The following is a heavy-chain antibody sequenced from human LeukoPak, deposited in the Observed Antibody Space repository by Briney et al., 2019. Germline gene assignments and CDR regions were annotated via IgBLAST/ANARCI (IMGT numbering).Heavy chain of an antibody. J-gene: IGHJ6*02. CDR2: VFYSGNT. V-gene: IGHV4-39*07. D-gene: IGHD2-15*01. CDR1: GGSISSSSYY. CDR3: ARTGGYCSGGSRYRRYYYYYYGMDV. Sequence: SETLSLTCTVSGGSISSSSYYWGWIRQPPGKGLELNGSVFYSGNTYYNPSLKSRVTISVDTSKNQFSLKLSSVTAADTAVYYCARTGGYCSGGSRYRRYYYYYYGMDVWGQGTTVTVSS.